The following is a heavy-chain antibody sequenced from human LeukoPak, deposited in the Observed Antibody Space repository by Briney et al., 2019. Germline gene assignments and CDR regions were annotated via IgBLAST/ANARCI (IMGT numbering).Heavy chain of an antibody. D-gene: IGHD3-3*01. CDR1: GSSIRSGYY. Sequence: SETLSLTCTVFGSSIRSGYYWGWIRQPPGKGLEWIGSISQSGSTYYNPSLKSRITISLDTSKNRFSLKLSSVTAADTAVYYCASSSRFSPFDYWGQGTLVTVSS. V-gene: IGHV4-38-2*02. J-gene: IGHJ4*02. CDR3: ASSSRFSPFDY. CDR2: ISQSGST.